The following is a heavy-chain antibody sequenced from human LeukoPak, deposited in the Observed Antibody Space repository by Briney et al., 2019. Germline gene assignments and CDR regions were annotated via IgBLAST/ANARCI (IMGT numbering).Heavy chain of an antibody. J-gene: IGHJ4*02. D-gene: IGHD3-10*01. CDR3: AANSADYNTLGSSYKV. V-gene: IGHV4-39*01. CDR2: IHSSESI. Sequence: SETLSLTCSVSGGSISSDVYFWGWIRQPPGKGLEWIGSIHSSESIYSNPSLKSRVAMSVDTSSNQFSLKLNSVTAADTAVFYCAANSADYNTLGSSYKVWGQGTLVTVSS. CDR1: GGSISSDVYF.